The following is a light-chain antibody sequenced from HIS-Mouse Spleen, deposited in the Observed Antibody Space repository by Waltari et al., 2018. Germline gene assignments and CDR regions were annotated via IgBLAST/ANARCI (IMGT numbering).Light chain of an antibody. Sequence: SYELTPPPSASVSPGQPARITSSGDALPKEDADWYQQKSGQAPVLVIYEDSKRPSGIPERFSGSSSGTMATLTISGAQVEDEADYYCYSTDSSGNHRVFGGGTKLTVL. V-gene: IGLV3-10*01. CDR1: ALPKED. J-gene: IGLJ2*01. CDR3: YSTDSSGNHRV. CDR2: EDS.